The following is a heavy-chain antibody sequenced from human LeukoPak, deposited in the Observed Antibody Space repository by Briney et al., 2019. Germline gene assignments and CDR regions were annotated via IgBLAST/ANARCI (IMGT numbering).Heavy chain of an antibody. V-gene: IGHV4-59*01. CDR1: GGSISSYY. CDR3: ARGVYIAAAQYGY. Sequence: SEILSLTCTVSGGSISSYYWSWIRQPPGKGLEWIGYIYYSGTTNYNPSLKSRVTISVDTSKNQFSLRLSSVTAADTAVYYCARGVYIAAAQYGYWGQGTLVTVSS. D-gene: IGHD6-13*01. J-gene: IGHJ4*02. CDR2: IYYSGTT.